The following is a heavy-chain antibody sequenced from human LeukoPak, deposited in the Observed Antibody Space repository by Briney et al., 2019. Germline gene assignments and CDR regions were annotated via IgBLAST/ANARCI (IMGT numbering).Heavy chain of an antibody. CDR2: IRYDGSNK. J-gene: IGHJ4*02. CDR3: AKDAKYSSGWYWETDKDY. Sequence: GGSLRLSCAASGFTFSSYGMHWVRQAPGKGLEGVAFIRYDGSNKYYADSVKGRFTISRDNSKNTLYLQMNSLRAEDTAVYYCAKDAKYSSGWYWETDKDYWGQGTLVTVSS. CDR1: GFTFSSYG. D-gene: IGHD6-19*01. V-gene: IGHV3-30*02.